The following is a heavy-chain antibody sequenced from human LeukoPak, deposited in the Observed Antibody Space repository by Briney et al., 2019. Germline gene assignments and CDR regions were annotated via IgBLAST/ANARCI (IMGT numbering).Heavy chain of an antibody. D-gene: IGHD3-22*01. CDR2: IYHSGST. J-gene: IGHJ4*02. V-gene: IGHV4-39*01. Sequence: SETLSLTCTVSGGSISSSSYYWGWIRQPPGKGLEWIGYIYHSGSTYYNPSLKSRVTISVDRSKNQFSLKLSSVTAADTAVYYCARRVADTSGYYYIDYWGQGTLVTVSS. CDR3: ARRVADTSGYYYIDY. CDR1: GGSISSSSYY.